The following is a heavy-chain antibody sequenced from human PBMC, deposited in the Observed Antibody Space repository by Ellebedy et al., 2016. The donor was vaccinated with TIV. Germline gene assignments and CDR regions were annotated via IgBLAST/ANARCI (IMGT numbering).Heavy chain of an antibody. Sequence: AASVKVSCKASGYTFTSYGINWVRQATGHGLEWMGWMSPNSGHTRYAQKFQGRVTITRNTSISTAYMELSSLRSEDTAVYYCARVYGSGSYLYYYYGRDVWGQGTTVTVSS. CDR3: ARVYGSGSYLYYYYGRDV. J-gene: IGHJ6*02. D-gene: IGHD3-10*01. V-gene: IGHV1-8*03. CDR1: GYTFTSYG. CDR2: MSPNSGHT.